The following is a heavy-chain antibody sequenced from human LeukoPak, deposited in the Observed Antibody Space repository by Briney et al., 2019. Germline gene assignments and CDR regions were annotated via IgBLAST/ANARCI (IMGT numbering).Heavy chain of an antibody. CDR3: ARDGEIAAADHYFDY. J-gene: IGHJ4*02. CDR1: GFTFSSYW. V-gene: IGHV3-74*01. CDR2: INSDGSSI. D-gene: IGHD6-13*01. Sequence: GGSLRLSCAASGFTFSSYWMHWVRQAPGKGLVWVSRINSDGSSISYADSVKGRFTISRDNAKNTLYLQMNSLRAEDTAVYYCARDGEIAAADHYFDYWGQGTLVTVSS.